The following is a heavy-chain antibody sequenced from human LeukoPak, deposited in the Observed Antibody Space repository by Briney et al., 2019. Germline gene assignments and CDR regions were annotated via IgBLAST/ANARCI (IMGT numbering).Heavy chain of an antibody. Sequence: GGSLRLSCAASGFTFSSYAMSWVRQAPGKGLEWVSAISGSGGSTYYADSVKGRFTISRDNSKNTLYLQMNSLRAEDTAVYYRAKDRGDYYDSSGYYYGEAYFDYWGQGTLVTVSS. CDR1: GFTFSSYA. J-gene: IGHJ4*02. CDR3: AKDRGDYYDSSGYYYGEAYFDY. CDR2: ISGSGGST. V-gene: IGHV3-23*01. D-gene: IGHD3-22*01.